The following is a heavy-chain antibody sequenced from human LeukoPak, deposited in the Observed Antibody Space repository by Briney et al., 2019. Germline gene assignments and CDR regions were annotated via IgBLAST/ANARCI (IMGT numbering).Heavy chain of an antibody. CDR3: ARRMRSSGYTYYFDY. CDR1: GGSISSGGYS. CDR2: IYHSGST. Sequence: PSETLTLTCAVSGGSISSGGYSWSWIRQPPGKGLEWIGYIYHSGSTYYNPSLKSRVTISVDTSKNQFSLKLSSVTAADTAVYYCARRMRSSGYTYYFDYWGQGTLVTVSS. V-gene: IGHV4-30-2*01. J-gene: IGHJ4*02. D-gene: IGHD3-22*01.